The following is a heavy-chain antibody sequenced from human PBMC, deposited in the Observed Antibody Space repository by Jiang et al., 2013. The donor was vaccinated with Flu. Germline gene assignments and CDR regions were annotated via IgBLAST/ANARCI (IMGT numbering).Heavy chain of an antibody. V-gene: IGHV4-39*01. D-gene: IGHD6-6*01. CDR1: GGSISSSSYY. J-gene: IGHJ4*02. CDR2: VYYSGST. Sequence: GLVKPSETLSLTCTVSGGSISSSSYYWGWIRQPPGKGLECIGTVYYSGSTYYNPSLKSRVTISIDTSKNQFSLKLSSVTAADTAVYYCARRSSSSTYYFDYWGQGTLVTVSS. CDR3: ARRSSSSTYYFDY.